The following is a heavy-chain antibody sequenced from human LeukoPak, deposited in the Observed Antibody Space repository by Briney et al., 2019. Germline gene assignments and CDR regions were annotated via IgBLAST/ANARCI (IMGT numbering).Heavy chain of an antibody. J-gene: IGHJ5*02. D-gene: IGHD6-19*01. Sequence: ASVKVSCKASGYTFTSYGISWVRQAPGQGLEWMGWISAYNGNTNYAQKLQGRVTMTTDTSTSTAYMELRSLRSDDTAVYYCARDRVAVAGLGGTNWFDPWGQGTLVTVSS. CDR3: ARDRVAVAGLGGTNWFDP. V-gene: IGHV1-18*01. CDR2: ISAYNGNT. CDR1: GYTFTSYG.